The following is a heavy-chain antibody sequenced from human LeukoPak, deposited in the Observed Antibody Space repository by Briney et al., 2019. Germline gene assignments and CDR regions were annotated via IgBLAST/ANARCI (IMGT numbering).Heavy chain of an antibody. CDR2: IDTDGSIT. Sequence: GGSLRLSCAASGYTFSSYWMHWVRQAPGKGLVWVSRIDTDGSITSYADSVKGRFTISRDNAKNSLYLQMNSLRAEDMALYYCAKDASDYGDYFFDSWGQGTLVTVSS. J-gene: IGHJ4*02. CDR1: GYTFSSYW. D-gene: IGHD4-17*01. V-gene: IGHV3-74*01. CDR3: AKDASDYGDYFFDS.